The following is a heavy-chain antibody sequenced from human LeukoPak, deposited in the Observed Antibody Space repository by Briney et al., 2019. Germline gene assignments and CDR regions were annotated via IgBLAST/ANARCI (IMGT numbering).Heavy chain of an antibody. D-gene: IGHD5-18*01. V-gene: IGHV3-53*05. CDR2: IRDSGET. J-gene: IGHJ5*02. CDR1: GFSVSNYY. CDR3: ARITSRRGYSYGYADNWFDP. Sequence: GGSLRLSCAGSGFSVSNYYMSWVRQAPGKGLEWVSLIRDSGETFYADSVKGRFTISRDNSKNTMYLQMNRLRVEDTAVYYCARITSRRGYSYGYADNWFDPWGQGTLVTVSS.